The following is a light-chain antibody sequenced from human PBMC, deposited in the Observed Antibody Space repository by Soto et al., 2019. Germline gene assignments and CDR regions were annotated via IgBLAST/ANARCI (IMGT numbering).Light chain of an antibody. Sequence: QAVLTQSPSASASLGASVKLTCTLSSGHSTYAIAWHQQQPEKGPRYLMKLNSDGSHSKGDGIPDRFSGSSSGAERHLTISSLQSEDEADYYCQTWGTGIRVVGGGTKLTVL. J-gene: IGLJ2*01. CDR3: QTWGTGIRV. V-gene: IGLV4-69*01. CDR1: SGHSTYA. CDR2: LNSDGSH.